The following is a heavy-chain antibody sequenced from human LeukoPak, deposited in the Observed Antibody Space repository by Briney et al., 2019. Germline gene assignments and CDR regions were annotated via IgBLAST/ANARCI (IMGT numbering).Heavy chain of an antibody. CDR2: ISYDGSNK. D-gene: IGHD3-10*01. V-gene: IGHV3-30-3*01. CDR3: ARGWGGSGSYYMYFDY. Sequence: PGGSLRLFCAASGFTFSSYAMHWVRQAPGKGLEWVAVISYDGSNKYYADSVKGRFTISRDNSKNTLYLQMNSLRAEDTAVYYCARGWGGSGSYYMYFDYWAKGHLVTVSS. J-gene: IGHJ4*02. CDR1: GFTFSSYA.